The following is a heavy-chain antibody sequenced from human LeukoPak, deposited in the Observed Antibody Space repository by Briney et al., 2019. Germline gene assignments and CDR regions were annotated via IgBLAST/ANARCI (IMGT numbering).Heavy chain of an antibody. D-gene: IGHD6-25*01. CDR3: AAPSVEISGQDAFDI. J-gene: IGHJ3*02. Sequence: SETLSLTRAVYGGSFSGYYWSWIRQPPGKGLEWIGEINHSGSTNYNPSLKGRVTISVDTSKNQFSLKLSSVTAADTAVYYCAAPSVEISGQDAFDIWGPGAMVTVSS. CDR2: INHSGST. CDR1: GGSFSGYY. V-gene: IGHV4-34*01.